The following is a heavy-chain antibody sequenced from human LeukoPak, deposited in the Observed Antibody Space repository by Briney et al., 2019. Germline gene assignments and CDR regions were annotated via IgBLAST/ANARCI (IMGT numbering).Heavy chain of an antibody. Sequence: SETLSLTCSVSGGSLSSHYWSWIRQPPGKGLELIGHIHDTGSTFYNPSLRGRVTISLDTSNNQFSLKLTSMTAADTAVYYCARFSSGCSTSSCYLTYRGQGTLVTVS. CDR3: ARFSSGCSTSSCYLTY. D-gene: IGHD2-2*01. CDR2: IHDTGST. V-gene: IGHV4-59*11. CDR1: GGSLSSHY. J-gene: IGHJ4*02.